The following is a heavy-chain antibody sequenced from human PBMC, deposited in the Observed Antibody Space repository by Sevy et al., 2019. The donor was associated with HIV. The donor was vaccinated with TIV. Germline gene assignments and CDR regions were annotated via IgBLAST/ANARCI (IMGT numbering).Heavy chain of an antibody. J-gene: IGHJ5*02. CDR3: ARGLGGFGFDP. CDR1: GFTFSSYS. Sequence: GEALRLSCAASGFTFSSYSMNWVRQAPGKGLEWVSSISSSSSYIYYADSVKGRFTISRDNAKNSLYLQMNSLRAEDTAVYYCARGLGGFGFDPWGQGTLVTVSS. V-gene: IGHV3-21*01. D-gene: IGHD3-16*01. CDR2: ISSSSSYI.